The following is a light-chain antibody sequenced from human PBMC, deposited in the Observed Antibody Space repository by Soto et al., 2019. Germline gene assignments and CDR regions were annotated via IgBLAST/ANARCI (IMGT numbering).Light chain of an antibody. Sequence: DIMMTQSPDSLTVSLGERATINCKSSQSVFYDSKKKNYLSWHQVKPGQPPKLLFFRASTRASGVPDRFSGSGSGTDFTLTISSLQAEDVAVYYCQQYYTTPRTFGQGTKVEIK. J-gene: IGKJ1*01. CDR2: RAS. CDR3: QQYYTTPRT. V-gene: IGKV4-1*01. CDR1: QSVFYDSKKKNY.